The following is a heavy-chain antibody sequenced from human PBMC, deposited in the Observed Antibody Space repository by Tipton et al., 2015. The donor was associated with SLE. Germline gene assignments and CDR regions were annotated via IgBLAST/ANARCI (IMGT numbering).Heavy chain of an antibody. J-gene: IGHJ5*02. Sequence: TLSLTCTVSGGSISSNTYYWGWIRQPPGKGLEWIGRIYSSGSTNYNPSLKSRLTMSVDTSKNQFSLKLSSVTAADTAVYYCARERYYYDSSGYYSDCFVPWGQGTLVTVSS. CDR1: GGSISSNTYY. CDR3: ARERYYYDSSGYYSDCFVP. D-gene: IGHD3-22*01. CDR2: IYSSGST. V-gene: IGHV4-61*02.